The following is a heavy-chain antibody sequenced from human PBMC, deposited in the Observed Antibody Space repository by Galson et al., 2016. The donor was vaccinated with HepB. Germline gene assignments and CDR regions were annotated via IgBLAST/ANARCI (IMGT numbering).Heavy chain of an antibody. CDR1: GFTVDNYW. V-gene: IGHV3-7*03. Sequence: SLRLSCAASGFTVDNYWMNWVRQAPGKGLEWVANIKQDGSDKYYVDSVKGRFTISRDSPKNTVYLQMNSLRAEDTAVYYCAKDHYFHAYYMAVWGKGTTVTVSS. J-gene: IGHJ6*03. CDR3: AKDHYFHAYYMAV. CDR2: IKQDGSDK.